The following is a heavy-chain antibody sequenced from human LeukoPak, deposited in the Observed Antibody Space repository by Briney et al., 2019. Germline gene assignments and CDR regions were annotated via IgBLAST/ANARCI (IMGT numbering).Heavy chain of an antibody. J-gene: IGHJ4*02. V-gene: IGHV4-34*01. Sequence: PSETLSLTCAVYGGSFSGYYWSWIRQPPGKGLEWIGEINHSGSTNYNPSLKSRVTISVDTSKNQLSLKLSSVTAADTAVYYCARSIPLIRKPDYWGQGTLVTVSS. CDR3: ARSIPLIRKPDY. CDR2: INHSGST. CDR1: GGSFSGYY. D-gene: IGHD1-14*01.